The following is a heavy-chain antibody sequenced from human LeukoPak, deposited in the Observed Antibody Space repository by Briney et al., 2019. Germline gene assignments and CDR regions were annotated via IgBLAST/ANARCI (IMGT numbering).Heavy chain of an antibody. CDR3: GTGRLSASGFDP. Sequence: GGSLRFSCAASGFTVSNNCVTWVRQAPGKGLEWVSVICGDDTTYYGDSVKGRFTISRDDSKNTLYLQMNSLRAEDTAVYYCGTGRLSASGFDPWGQGTLVTVSS. CDR2: ICGDDTT. V-gene: IGHV3-53*01. D-gene: IGHD1-26*01. CDR1: GFTVSNNC. J-gene: IGHJ5*02.